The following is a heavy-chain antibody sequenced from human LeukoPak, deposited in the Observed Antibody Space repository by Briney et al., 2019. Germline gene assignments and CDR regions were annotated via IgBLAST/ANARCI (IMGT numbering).Heavy chain of an antibody. CDR1: GFTFSSYS. CDR3: ARTIAAAAIGEAFDI. J-gene: IGHJ3*02. Sequence: PGGSLRLPCAASGFTFSSYSMNWVRQAPGKGLEWVSSISSSSSYIYYADSVKGRFTISRDNAKNSLYLQMNSLRAEDTAVYYCARTIAAAAIGEAFDIWGQGTMVTVSS. D-gene: IGHD6-13*01. V-gene: IGHV3-21*01. CDR2: ISSSSSYI.